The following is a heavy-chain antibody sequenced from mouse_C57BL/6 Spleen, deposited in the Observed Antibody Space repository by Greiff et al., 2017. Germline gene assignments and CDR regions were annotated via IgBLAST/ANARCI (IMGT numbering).Heavy chain of an antibody. J-gene: IGHJ4*01. CDR1: GYTFTDYY. Sequence: VQLQQSGPELVKPGASVKISCKASGYTFTDYYMNWVKQSHGKSLEWIGDINPNNGGTSYNQKFKSKATLTVDKSSSTAYMQLSSLTSEDSAVYYCARRTYYDPRPGMDYWGQGTSVTVSS. D-gene: IGHD2-4*01. V-gene: IGHV1-26*01. CDR2: INPNNGGT. CDR3: ARRTYYDPRPGMDY.